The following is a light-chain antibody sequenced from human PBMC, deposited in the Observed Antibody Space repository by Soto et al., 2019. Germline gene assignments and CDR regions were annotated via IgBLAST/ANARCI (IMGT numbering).Light chain of an antibody. J-gene: IGLJ2*01. CDR1: SSNIGSNY. CDR3: AAWDDSLSVVV. V-gene: IGLV1-47*01. Sequence: QSVLTQPPSASGTPGQRVTISCSGSSSNIGSNYVYWYQQLPGTAPKLLIYRNNQRPSGVPDRFSGSKSGTSASLAISGLRSEDEADYYCAAWDDSLSVVVFGGGSKHTVL. CDR2: RNN.